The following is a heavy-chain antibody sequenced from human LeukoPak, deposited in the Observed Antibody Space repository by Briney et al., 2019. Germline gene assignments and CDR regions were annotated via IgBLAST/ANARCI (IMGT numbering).Heavy chain of an antibody. CDR1: GGSISSYY. Sequence: SETLSLTCTVSGGSISSYYWSWIRQPPGRGLEWIGYIYYSGSTNYNPSLKSRVTISVDTSKNQFSPKLSSVTAADTAVYYCARGSVRYDFWSGYSPDAFDIWGQGTMVTVSS. CDR2: IYYSGST. V-gene: IGHV4-59*01. CDR3: ARGSVRYDFWSGYSPDAFDI. D-gene: IGHD3-3*01. J-gene: IGHJ3*02.